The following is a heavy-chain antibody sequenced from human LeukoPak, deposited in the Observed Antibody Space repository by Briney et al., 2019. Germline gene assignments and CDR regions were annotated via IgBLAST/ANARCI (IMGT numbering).Heavy chain of an antibody. Sequence: SETLSPTCTVSGGSISSYYWSWIRQPPGKGLEWIGYIYYSGSTNYNPSLKSRVTISVDTSKNQFSLKLSSVTAADTAVYYCAAPGAMGTQTLGDAFDIWGQGTMVTVSS. CDR1: GGSISSYY. CDR3: AAPGAMGTQTLGDAFDI. J-gene: IGHJ3*02. CDR2: IYYSGST. V-gene: IGHV4-59*01. D-gene: IGHD1-26*01.